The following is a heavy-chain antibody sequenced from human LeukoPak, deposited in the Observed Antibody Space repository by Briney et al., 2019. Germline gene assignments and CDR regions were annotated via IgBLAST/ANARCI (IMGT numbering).Heavy chain of an antibody. V-gene: IGHV3-23*01. J-gene: IGHJ3*02. D-gene: IGHD6-13*01. CDR3: ARGGQQLVDDAFDI. Sequence: GGSLRLSCAASGFTLSSYAMSWVRQGPGKGLEWVSAISVSGNTYHADSVKGRFTISRDSSKNTLYLQMNSLRAEDTAVYYCARGGQQLVDDAFDIWGQGTMVTVSS. CDR2: ISVSGNT. CDR1: GFTLSSYA.